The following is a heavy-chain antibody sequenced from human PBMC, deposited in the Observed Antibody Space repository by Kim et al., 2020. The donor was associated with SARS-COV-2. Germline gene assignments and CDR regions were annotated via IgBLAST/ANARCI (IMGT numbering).Heavy chain of an antibody. CDR3: ARGRRTPIIVVVIPFYYYGMDV. V-gene: IGHV1-8*01. D-gene: IGHD3-22*01. CDR2: MNPNSGNT. Sequence: ASVKVSCKASGYTFTSYDINWVRQATGQGLEWMGWMNPNSGNTGYAQKFQGRVTMTRNTSISTAYMELSSLRSEDTAVYYCARGRRTPIIVVVIPFYYYGMDVWGQGTTVTVSS. CDR1: GYTFTSYD. J-gene: IGHJ6*02.